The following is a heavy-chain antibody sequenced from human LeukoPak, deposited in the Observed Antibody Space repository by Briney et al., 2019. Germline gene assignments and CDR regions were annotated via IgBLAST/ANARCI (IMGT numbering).Heavy chain of an antibody. CDR3: ARHSEYYDSSGLYYYYMDV. CDR1: GYSFTSYW. V-gene: IGHV5-51*01. J-gene: IGHJ6*03. CDR2: IYPGDSDT. Sequence: GESQKISCKGSGYSFTSYWIGWVRQMPGKGLEWMGIIYPGDSDTRYSPSFQGQVTISADKSISTAYLQWSSLKASDTAMYYCARHSEYYDSSGLYYYYMDVWGKGTTVTVSS. D-gene: IGHD3-22*01.